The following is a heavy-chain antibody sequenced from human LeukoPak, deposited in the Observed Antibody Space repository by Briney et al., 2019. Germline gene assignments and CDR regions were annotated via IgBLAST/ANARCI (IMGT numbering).Heavy chain of an antibody. CDR1: GFIFSSYW. D-gene: IGHD6-19*01. V-gene: IGHV3-74*01. CDR3: AKDLIAVASSHDAFDI. CDR2: INTDGTST. J-gene: IGHJ3*02. Sequence: GGSLRLSCAASGFIFSSYWMHWVRHAPGKGLVWVSRINTDGTSTSYADSVKGRFTISRDNAKNSLYLQMNSLRAEDTALYYCAKDLIAVASSHDAFDIWGQGTMVTVSS.